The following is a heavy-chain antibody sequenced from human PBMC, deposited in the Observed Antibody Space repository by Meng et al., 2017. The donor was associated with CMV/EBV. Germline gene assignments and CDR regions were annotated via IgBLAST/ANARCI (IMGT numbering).Heavy chain of an antibody. D-gene: IGHD1-1*01. CDR1: GFTFSDYY. CDR3: ARDSRQPQAGTTTWARAFDI. J-gene: IGHJ3*02. Sequence: GESLKISCAASGFTFSDYYMSWIRQAPGKGLEWVSYISSSGSTIYYADSVKGRFTISRDNAKNSLYLQMNSLRAEDTAVYYCARDSRQPQAGTTTWARAFDIWGQGTMVTVSS. CDR2: ISSSGSTI. V-gene: IGHV3-11*04.